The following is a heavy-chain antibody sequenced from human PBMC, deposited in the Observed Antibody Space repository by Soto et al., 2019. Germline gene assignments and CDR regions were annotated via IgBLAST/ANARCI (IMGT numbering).Heavy chain of an antibody. CDR2: IIPIFGTA. CDR1: GGTFSSYA. V-gene: IGHV1-69*13. Sequence: VKVSCKASGGTFSSYAISWVRQAPGQGLEWMGGIIPIFGTANYAQKFQGRVTITADESTSTAYMELSSLRSEDTAVYYCARQYDYDSSGYYYSAFDIWGQGTMVTVSS. J-gene: IGHJ3*02. D-gene: IGHD3-22*01. CDR3: ARQYDYDSSGYYYSAFDI.